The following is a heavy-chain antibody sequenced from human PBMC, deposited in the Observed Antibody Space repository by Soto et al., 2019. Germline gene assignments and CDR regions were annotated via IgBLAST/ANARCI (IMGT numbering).Heavy chain of an antibody. V-gene: IGHV3-21*01. D-gene: IGHD6-19*01. Sequence: EVQLVESGGGLVKPGGSLRLSCAASGFTFSSYSMNWVRQAPGKGLEWVSSISSSSSYIYYADSVKGRFTISRDNVKNSLYLQMNSLRAEDTAVYYCARVSWIAVAGACYYYYYMDVWGKGTTVTVSS. CDR1: GFTFSSYS. J-gene: IGHJ6*03. CDR3: ARVSWIAVAGACYYYYYMDV. CDR2: ISSSSSYI.